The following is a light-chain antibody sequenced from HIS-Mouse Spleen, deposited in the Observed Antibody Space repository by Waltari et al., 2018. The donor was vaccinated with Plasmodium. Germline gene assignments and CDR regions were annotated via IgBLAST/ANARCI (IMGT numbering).Light chain of an antibody. CDR3: QQYNNWPPYT. J-gene: IGKJ2*01. CDR1: QSVSSN. V-gene: IGKV3-15*01. CDR2: VAS. Sequence: EIVMTQSPATLSVSPGERAPLSCRASQSVSSNLAWYQQKPGQAPRLLIYVASTRATGIPARFSGSGSGTEFTLTISSMQSEDFAVYYCQQYNNWPPYTFGQGTKLEIK.